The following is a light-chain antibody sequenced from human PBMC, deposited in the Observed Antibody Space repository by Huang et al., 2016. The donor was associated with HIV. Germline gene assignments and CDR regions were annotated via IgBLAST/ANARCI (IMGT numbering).Light chain of an antibody. CDR3: QQYDDWPLT. V-gene: IGKV3-15*01. CDR2: SVS. CDR1: QSVNGN. J-gene: IGKJ4*01. Sequence: EIVMAQSPAILSVSPGERATLACRASQSVNGNLAWYQHKPGQAPRLLMYSVSTRATGVPARFSGSWSGTDFTLTISGLQSEDLGIYFCQQYDDWPLTFGGGTQVEIK.